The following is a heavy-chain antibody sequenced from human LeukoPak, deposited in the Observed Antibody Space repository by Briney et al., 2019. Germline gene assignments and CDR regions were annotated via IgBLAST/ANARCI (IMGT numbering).Heavy chain of an antibody. Sequence: SGPTLVKPTQTLTLTCTFSGFSLSTSGVGVGWIRQPPGKALEWLALIYWDDDKRYSPSLKSRLTITKDTSKNQVVLTMTNMDPVDTATYYCAHRLTYSISWGLYYFDYWGQGTLVTASS. D-gene: IGHD6-6*01. CDR2: IYWDDDK. V-gene: IGHV2-5*02. J-gene: IGHJ4*02. CDR1: GFSLSTSGVG. CDR3: AHRLTYSISWGLYYFDY.